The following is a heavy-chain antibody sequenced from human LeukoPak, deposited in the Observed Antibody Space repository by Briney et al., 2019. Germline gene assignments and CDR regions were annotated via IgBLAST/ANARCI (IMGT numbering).Heavy chain of an antibody. CDR3: ARGLASSYGYYYYYYMDV. D-gene: IGHD5-18*01. CDR2: INHSGST. Sequence: PSETLSLTCAVYGGSFSGYYWSWIRQPPGKGLEWIGEINHSGSTNYNPSLKSRVTISVDTSKNQFSLKLSSVTAADTAVYYCARGLASSYGYYYYYYMDVWGKGTTVTVSS. J-gene: IGHJ6*03. V-gene: IGHV4-34*01. CDR1: GGSFSGYY.